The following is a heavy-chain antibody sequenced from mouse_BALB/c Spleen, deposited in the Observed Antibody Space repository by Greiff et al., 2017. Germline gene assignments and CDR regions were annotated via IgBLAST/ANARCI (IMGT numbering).Heavy chain of an antibody. D-gene: IGHD2-14*01. V-gene: IGHV1-4*01. CDR3: AKVRYDEGAMDY. CDR1: GYTFTSYT. CDR2: INPSSGYT. Sequence: QVQLQQSGAELARPGASVKMSCKASGYTFTSYTMHWVKQRPGQGLEWIGYINPSSGYTNYNQKFKDKATLTADKSSSTAYMQLSSLTSEDSAVYYCAKVRYDEGAMDYWGQGTSVTVSS. J-gene: IGHJ4*01.